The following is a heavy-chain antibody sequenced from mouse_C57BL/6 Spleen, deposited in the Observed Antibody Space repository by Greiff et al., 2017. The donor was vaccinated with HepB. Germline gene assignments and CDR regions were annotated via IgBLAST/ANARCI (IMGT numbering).Heavy chain of an antibody. J-gene: IGHJ1*03. CDR2: IDPSDSYT. V-gene: IGHV1-69*01. Sequence: QVQLQHPGAELVMPGASVKLSCKASGYTFTSYWMHWVKQRPGQGLEWIGEIDPSDSYTNYNQKFKGKSTLTVDKSSSTAYMQLSSLTSEDSAVYYCASQGGYWYFDVWGTGTTVTVSS. CDR3: ASQGGYWYFDV. CDR1: GYTFTSYW.